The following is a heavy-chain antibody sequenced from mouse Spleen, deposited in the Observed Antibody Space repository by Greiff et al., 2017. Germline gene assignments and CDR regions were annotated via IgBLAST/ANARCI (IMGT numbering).Heavy chain of an antibody. J-gene: IGHJ4*01. D-gene: IGHD2-3*01. CDR2: IHPNSGST. Sequence: QVQLQQPGAELVKPGASVKLSCKASGYTFTSYWMHWVKQRPGQGLEWIGMIHPNSGSTNYNEKFKSKATLTVDKSSSTAYMQLSSLTSEDSAVYYCARDGYSYVLPAMDYWGQGTSVTVSS. CDR1: GYTFTSYW. V-gene: IGHV1-64*01. CDR3: ARDGYSYVLPAMDY.